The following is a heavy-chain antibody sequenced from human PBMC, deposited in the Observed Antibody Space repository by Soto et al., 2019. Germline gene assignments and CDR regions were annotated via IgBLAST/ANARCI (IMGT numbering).Heavy chain of an antibody. CDR1: GFTFSDYG. Sequence: EVQLVESGGGLVKPGGSLRLSCAASGFTFSDYGMNWVRQAPGKGLEWVSSIRSSGSYIYYADSLKGRFTISRDNAKNSLYLQMNSLRAEDTGVYYCATSSYSTSGGFDYWGRGTLVTVSS. D-gene: IGHD6-6*01. CDR2: IRSSGSYI. J-gene: IGHJ4*02. CDR3: ATSSYSTSGGFDY. V-gene: IGHV3-21*01.